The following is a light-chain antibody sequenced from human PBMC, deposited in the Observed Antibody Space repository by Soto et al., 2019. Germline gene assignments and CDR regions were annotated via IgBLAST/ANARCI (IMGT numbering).Light chain of an antibody. CDR3: QQYYSTPIT. J-gene: IGKJ5*01. CDR1: QILLHSNGYNY. CDR2: LDS. Sequence: IVMTQSPLSLTVTPVEPASISFRSSQILLHSNGYNYLEWYLQKPGQSPQLLINLDSDRASGVPDRFSGSGSGTDFTLTISSLQAEDVAVYYCQQYYSTPITFGQGTRLEIK. V-gene: IGKV2-28*01.